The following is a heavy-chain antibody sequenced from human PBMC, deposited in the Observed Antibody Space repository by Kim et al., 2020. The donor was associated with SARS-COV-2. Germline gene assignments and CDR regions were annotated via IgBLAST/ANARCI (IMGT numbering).Heavy chain of an antibody. Sequence: SVKGRFTISRDNAKNSLYLQMNSLRAEDTALYYCATLGYGSDYYYYGMDVWGQGTTVTVSS. CDR3: ATLGYGSDYYYYGMDV. V-gene: IGHV3-9*01. J-gene: IGHJ6*02. D-gene: IGHD5-18*01.